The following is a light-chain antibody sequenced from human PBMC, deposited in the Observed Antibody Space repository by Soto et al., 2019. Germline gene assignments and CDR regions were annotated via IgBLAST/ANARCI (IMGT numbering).Light chain of an antibody. CDR2: EVS. CDR1: SSDIGGYKH. V-gene: IGLV2-14*01. Sequence: QSALTQPASVSGSPGQSITISCTGTSSDIGGYKHVSWYQQHPGKAPKLMIYEVSNRPSGVSNRFSGSKSGNTASLTISGLQADDEADYYCSSYTTSSTQVFGTGT. J-gene: IGLJ1*01. CDR3: SSYTTSSTQV.